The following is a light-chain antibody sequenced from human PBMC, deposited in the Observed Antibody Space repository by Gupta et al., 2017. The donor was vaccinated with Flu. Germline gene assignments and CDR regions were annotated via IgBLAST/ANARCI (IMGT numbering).Light chain of an antibody. CDR2: GAS. CDR1: QSVGNSS. CDR3: QQYGSYRT. Sequence: EIVLTQSPGTLSLSPGERATLSCRASQSVGNSSLAWYQQKPGQAPRLIIYGASSRATGIADRFSGSGYGKDFTLTSSRREHEDFAVYYGQQYGSYRTFGQGTKVEIK. J-gene: IGKJ1*01. V-gene: IGKV3-20*01.